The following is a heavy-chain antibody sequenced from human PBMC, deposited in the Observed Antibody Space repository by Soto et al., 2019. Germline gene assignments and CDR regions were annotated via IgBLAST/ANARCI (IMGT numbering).Heavy chain of an antibody. J-gene: IGHJ2*01. V-gene: IGHV4-34*01. Sequence: QVQLQQWGAGLLKPSETLSLTCAVYGGSFSGYYWCWIRQPPGKVLEWIGEITHSGIINYNPSLKSRVNISVDTSKNQFSLKLSSVTAADTAVYYCARGPSPYYVWGSYLPHYWYFYLWGRGTLVTVSS. CDR3: ARGPSPYYVWGSYLPHYWYFYL. CDR1: GGSFSGYY. D-gene: IGHD3-16*02. CDR2: ITHSGII.